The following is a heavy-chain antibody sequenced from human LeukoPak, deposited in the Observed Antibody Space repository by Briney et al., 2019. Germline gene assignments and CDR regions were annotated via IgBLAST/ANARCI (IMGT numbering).Heavy chain of an antibody. CDR3: ARPDSYGYKYDY. J-gene: IGHJ4*02. CDR1: GGSIGSYY. V-gene: IGHV4-39*01. Sequence: SETLSLTCTVSGGSIGSYYWGWIRQPPGKGLEWIGSIYYSGSTYYNPSLKSRVTISVDTSKNQFSLKLSSVTAADTAVYYCARPDSYGYKYDYWGQGTLVTVSS. CDR2: IYYSGST. D-gene: IGHD5-18*01.